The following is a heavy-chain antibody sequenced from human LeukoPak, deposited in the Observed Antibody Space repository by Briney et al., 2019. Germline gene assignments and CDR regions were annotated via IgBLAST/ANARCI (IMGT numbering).Heavy chain of an antibody. V-gene: IGHV4-34*01. CDR2: INHSGST. CDR1: GGSFSGYY. Sequence: SETLSLTCAVYGGSFSGYYWSWIRQPPGKGLEWIGEINHSGSTNYNPSLKSRVTISVDTSKNQFSLKLSSVTAADTAVYYCARSSHYCGIDYWGQGTLVTVSS. J-gene: IGHJ4*02. CDR3: ARSSHYCGIDY. D-gene: IGHD4-23*01.